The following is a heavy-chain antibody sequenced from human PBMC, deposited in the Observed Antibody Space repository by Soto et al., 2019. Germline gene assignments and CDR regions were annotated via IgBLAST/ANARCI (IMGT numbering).Heavy chain of an antibody. Sequence: SVKVSCNAAGGSFSNFGIIWVRQAPGQGLEWMGGIVPVFGRPNYAQRFRGRLTITADESTSTGYMELISLRSDDTAVYYCAREGSGYNLWGQGTQVTVSS. CDR2: IVPVFGRP. J-gene: IGHJ4*02. D-gene: IGHD5-12*01. CDR3: AREGSGYNL. V-gene: IGHV1-69*01. CDR1: GGSFSNFG.